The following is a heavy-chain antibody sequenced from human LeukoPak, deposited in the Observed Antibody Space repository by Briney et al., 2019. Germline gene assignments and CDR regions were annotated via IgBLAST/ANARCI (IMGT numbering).Heavy chain of an antibody. V-gene: IGHV1-69*10. D-gene: IGHD1-20*01. CDR2: IIPIFGIA. CDR1: GGTFSSYA. CDR3: ARDPNNWNPNWFDP. J-gene: IGHJ5*02. Sequence: GASVKVSCKASGGTFSSYAISWVRQAPGQGLEWMGGIIPIFGIANYAQKFQGRVTITADKSTSTAYMELSSLRSEDTAVYYCARDPNNWNPNWFDPWGQGTLVTVSS.